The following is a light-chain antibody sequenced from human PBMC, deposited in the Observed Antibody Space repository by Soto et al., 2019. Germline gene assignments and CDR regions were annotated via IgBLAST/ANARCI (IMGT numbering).Light chain of an antibody. Sequence: QYALTQPASVSGSPGQSITISCTGTSSDVGSYNLVSWYQQHPGKAPKLMIYEGNKRPSGVSNRFSGSKSANTASLTISGLQTEDEADYYCCSYAGTNTFVFGIGTKVTVL. V-gene: IGLV2-23*01. CDR1: SSDVGSYNL. J-gene: IGLJ1*01. CDR2: EGN. CDR3: CSYAGTNTFV.